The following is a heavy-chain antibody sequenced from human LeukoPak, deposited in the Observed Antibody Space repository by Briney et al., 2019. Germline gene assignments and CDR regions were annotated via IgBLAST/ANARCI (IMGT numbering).Heavy chain of an antibody. J-gene: IGHJ4*02. CDR2: ISSSSSYI. Sequence: TGGSLRLSCAASGFTFSSYSMNWVRQAPGKGLEWVSSISSSSSYIYYADSVKGRFTISRDNSKNTLYLQMNSLRAEDTAVYYCARDGADYYDSSGRFDYWGQGTLVTVSS. CDR1: GFTFSSYS. D-gene: IGHD3-22*01. V-gene: IGHV3-21*01. CDR3: ARDGADYYDSSGRFDY.